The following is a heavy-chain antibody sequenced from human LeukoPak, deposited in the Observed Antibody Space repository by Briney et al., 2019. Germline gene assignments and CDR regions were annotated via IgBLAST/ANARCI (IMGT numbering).Heavy chain of an antibody. D-gene: IGHD5-18*01. CDR1: GYSFPTYW. CDR2: IHPGDSDT. CDR3: ARSLTVAREYNYGYGY. V-gene: IGHV5-51*01. Sequence: GESLKISCKGSGYSFPTYWIGWVRQMPGKGLEWMGIIHPGDSDTRYSPSFQGQVTISADKSISTAYLQWSSLKASDTAMYYCARSLTVAREYNYGYGYWGQGTLVTVSS. J-gene: IGHJ4*02.